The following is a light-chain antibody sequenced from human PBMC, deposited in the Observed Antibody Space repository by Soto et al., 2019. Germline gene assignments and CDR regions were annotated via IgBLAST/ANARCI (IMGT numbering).Light chain of an antibody. V-gene: IGKV2-28*01. CDR3: MQTLQTPRT. Sequence: DIVMTQTPLSLPVTPGEPASISCRSSQSRLKSNGYNYLEWFLQKPGQPPHLLIYLGSNRASGVPDRFSASGSGTDFTLKISRVEAEDVGVYYCMQTLQTPRTFGQGTKLQIK. J-gene: IGKJ2*02. CDR1: QSRLKSNGYNY. CDR2: LGS.